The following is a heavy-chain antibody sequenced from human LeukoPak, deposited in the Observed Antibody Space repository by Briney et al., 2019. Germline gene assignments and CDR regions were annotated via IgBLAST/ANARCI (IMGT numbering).Heavy chain of an antibody. CDR2: IKQDGSEK. CDR3: ARDDYDSSGYYYASGGGFDY. V-gene: IGHV3-7*03. CDR1: GFTFSSYW. D-gene: IGHD3-22*01. J-gene: IGHJ4*02. Sequence: GGSLRLSCAASGFTFSSYWMSWVRQAPGKGLEWVANIKQDGSEKYYVDSVKGRFTISRDNAKNSLYLQMNSLRAEDTAVYYCARDDYDSSGYYYASGGGFDYWGQGTLVTVSS.